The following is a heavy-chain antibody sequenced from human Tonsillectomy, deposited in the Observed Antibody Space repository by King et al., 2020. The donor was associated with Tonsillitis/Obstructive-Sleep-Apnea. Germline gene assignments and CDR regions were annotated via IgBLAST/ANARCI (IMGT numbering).Heavy chain of an antibody. CDR1: GYTLTELS. CDR2: FDPEDGEA. CDR3: ATDRIAAARNYAFDI. D-gene: IGHD6-13*01. Sequence: VQLVESGAEVKKPGASVKVSCKVSGYTLTELSMHWVRQAPGKGLEWMGGFDPEDGEAIYAQKFQGRVTMTEDTSTYTAYMELSSLRSEDTALYYCATDRIAAARNYAFDIWGQGTMVTVSS. J-gene: IGHJ3*02. V-gene: IGHV1-24*01.